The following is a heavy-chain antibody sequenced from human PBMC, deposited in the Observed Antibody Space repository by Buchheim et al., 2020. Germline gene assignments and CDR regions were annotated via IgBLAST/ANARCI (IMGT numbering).Heavy chain of an antibody. CDR1: GGSFSGYY. Sequence: VQLQQWGAGLLKPSETLSLTCAVYGGSFSGYYWSWIRQPPGKGLEWIGEINHSGRTNYNPSLKSRVTITVDTSKNQFSLKLSSVTAADTAVYYCARFGIAAAGTVLYYLDYCGQGTL. CDR3: ARFGIAAAGTVLYYLDY. D-gene: IGHD6-13*01. V-gene: IGHV4-34*01. J-gene: IGHJ4*02. CDR2: INHSGRT.